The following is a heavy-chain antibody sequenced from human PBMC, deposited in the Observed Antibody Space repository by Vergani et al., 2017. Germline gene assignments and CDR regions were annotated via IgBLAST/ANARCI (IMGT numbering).Heavy chain of an antibody. CDR1: GSSFTSYW. CDR3: ARHLSYSSGWYDD. CDR2: IYLGDSDT. D-gene: IGHD6-19*01. Sequence: EVQLVQSGAEVKTPGASLTLSCKLSGSSFTSYWIGWVRQRPGKGLGWMGIIYLGDSDTRYSPSFQGQVTISADKSISTAYLQWSTLKASDTAMYYCARHLSYSSGWYDDWGQGTLVTVSS. J-gene: IGHJ5*02. V-gene: IGHV5-51*01.